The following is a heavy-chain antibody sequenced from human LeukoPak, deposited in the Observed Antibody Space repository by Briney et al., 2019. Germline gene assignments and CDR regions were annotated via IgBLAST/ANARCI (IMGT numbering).Heavy chain of an antibody. CDR1: GFTFSSYS. D-gene: IGHD1-26*01. CDR2: ISSSSSTK. V-gene: IGHV3-48*02. CDR3: ARDYGGSYFYYFDY. J-gene: IGHJ4*02. Sequence: PGGSLRLSCAASGFTFSSYSMNWVRQAPGKGLEWVSFISSSSSTKYYADSVKGRFTISRDNAKNSLYLQMSSLRDEDTAVYYCARDYGGSYFYYFDYWGQGTLVTVSS.